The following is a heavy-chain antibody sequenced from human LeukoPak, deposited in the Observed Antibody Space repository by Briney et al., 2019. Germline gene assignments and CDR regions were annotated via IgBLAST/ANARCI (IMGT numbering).Heavy chain of an antibody. CDR2: INHSGST. J-gene: IGHJ6*02. D-gene: IGHD4-11*01. CDR3: ARGRTTETTYYYYYHGMDV. V-gene: IGHV4-34*01. CDR1: GGSFSGYY. Sequence: SETLSLTCAVYGGSFSGYYWSWIRQPPGKGLEWIGEINHSGSTNFNPSLKSRVTISVDTSKNQFSLKLSSVTTADTAVYYCARGRTTETTYYYYYHGMDVWGQGTTVTVSS.